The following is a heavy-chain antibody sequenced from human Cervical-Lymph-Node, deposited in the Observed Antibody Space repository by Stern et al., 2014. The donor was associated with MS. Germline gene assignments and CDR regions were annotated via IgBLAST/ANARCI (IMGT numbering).Heavy chain of an antibody. Sequence: MQLVQSGAEVKKPGESLRISCKGSGYRFTSYWISWVRQMPGKGLEWMGRIDPNDSYIKYSPSFQGHVTISADKSITTAYLQWSSLKASDTAIYYCARSNGNGLDYWGQGTLVTVSS. CDR2: IDPNDSYI. J-gene: IGHJ4*02. D-gene: IGHD4-11*01. V-gene: IGHV5-10-1*01. CDR1: GYRFTSYW. CDR3: ARSNGNGLDY.